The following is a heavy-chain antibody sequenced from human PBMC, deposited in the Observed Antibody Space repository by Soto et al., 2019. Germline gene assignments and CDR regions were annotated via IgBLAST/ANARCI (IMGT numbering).Heavy chain of an antibody. J-gene: IGHJ4*02. V-gene: IGHV4-31*11. CDR3: ARELTYLDY. CDR2: IYNSGTT. CDR1: GDSISSSGYC. Sequence: SETLSLTCAVSGDSISSSGYCWSWIRQHPGKGLEWIGYIYNSGTTYYNPSLKSRVTISVDTSENQFSLELSSVTAADTAVYYCARELTYLDYWGRGTLVTVSS.